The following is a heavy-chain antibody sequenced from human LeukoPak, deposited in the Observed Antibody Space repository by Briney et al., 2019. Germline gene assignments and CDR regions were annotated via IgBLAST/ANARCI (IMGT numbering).Heavy chain of an antibody. CDR3: ARGYAYFDY. Sequence: PGGSLRLSCAASRFTFSNYEMNWVRQAPGKGLEWVSYISSSGTTIYYADSVKGRFTISRDNAKNSLYLQMNSLGAEDTAVYYCARGYAYFDYWGQGTLVTVSS. CDR2: ISSSGTTI. J-gene: IGHJ4*02. CDR1: RFTFSNYE. V-gene: IGHV3-48*03. D-gene: IGHD3-16*01.